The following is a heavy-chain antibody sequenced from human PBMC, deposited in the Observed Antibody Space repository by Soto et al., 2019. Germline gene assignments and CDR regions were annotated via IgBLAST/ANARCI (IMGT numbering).Heavy chain of an antibody. Sequence: QVQLVQSGAEVKKPGSSVKVSCMPSGGIFSNYAFTWVRQAPGQGLDWMGGIFPILGTTNSAQKFQGRISITADESTGTAYMELSSLRSEDTAIYYCATQHNVLLVPNGAHPGNWLDPWGQGTLVTVSS. D-gene: IGHD2-8*01. CDR3: ATQHNVLLVPNGAHPGNWLDP. CDR2: IFPILGTT. J-gene: IGHJ5*02. CDR1: GGIFSNYA. V-gene: IGHV1-69*01.